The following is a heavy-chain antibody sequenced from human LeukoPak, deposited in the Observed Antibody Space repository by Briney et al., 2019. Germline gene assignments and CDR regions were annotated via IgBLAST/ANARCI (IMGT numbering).Heavy chain of an antibody. Sequence: SETLSLTCTVSGGSISSSSYYWGWIRQPPGKGLEWIGSIYYSGSTYYNPSLKSRVTISVDTSKNQFSLKLSSVTAADTAVYYCARNYVPDHWGQGTLVTVSS. J-gene: IGHJ4*02. CDR3: ARNYVPDH. CDR1: GGSISSSSYY. CDR2: IYYSGST. D-gene: IGHD3-10*02. V-gene: IGHV4-39*01.